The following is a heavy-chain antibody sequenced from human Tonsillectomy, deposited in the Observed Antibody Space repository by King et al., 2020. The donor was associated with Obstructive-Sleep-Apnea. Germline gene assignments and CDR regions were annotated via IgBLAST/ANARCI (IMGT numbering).Heavy chain of an antibody. J-gene: IGHJ4*02. D-gene: IGHD3-16*01. Sequence: VQLVESGGGLVQPGGSLRLSCAASGFTFSSYSMNWVRQAPGKGLEWVSYISSSSTIYYADSVKGRFTISRDNAKNSLYLQMNSLRAEDTAVYYCARGRLGDYWGQGTLVTVSS. CDR2: ISSSSTI. CDR1: GFTFSSYS. CDR3: ARGRLGDY. V-gene: IGHV3-48*04.